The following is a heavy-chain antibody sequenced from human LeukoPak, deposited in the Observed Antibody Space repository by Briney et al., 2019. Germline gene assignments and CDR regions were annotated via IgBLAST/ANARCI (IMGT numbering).Heavy chain of an antibody. CDR1: GGSITSFS. J-gene: IGHJ4*02. V-gene: IGHV4-59*01. CDR2: IYYSGST. Sequence: SETLSLTCTVSGGSITSFSWSWIRQPPGKGLEWIGYIYYSGSTNYNPSLKSRVTMSLDTSKNQFSLNLSSVTAADTALYYCARASGYYFDYWGQGTLVTVSS. D-gene: IGHD6-25*01. CDR3: ARASGYYFDY.